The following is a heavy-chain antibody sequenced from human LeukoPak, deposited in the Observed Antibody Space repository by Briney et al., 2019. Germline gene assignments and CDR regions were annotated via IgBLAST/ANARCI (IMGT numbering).Heavy chain of an antibody. D-gene: IGHD3-10*01. CDR1: GGSFSGYY. J-gene: IGHJ5*02. CDR2: INHSGST. Sequence: SETLSLTCAVYGGSFSGYYWSWIRQPPGKGLEWIGEINHSGSTNYNSSLKSRVTISVDTSKNQFSLKLSSVTAADTAVYYCARGGGYNWFDPWGQGTLVTVSS. V-gene: IGHV4-34*01. CDR3: ARGGGYNWFDP.